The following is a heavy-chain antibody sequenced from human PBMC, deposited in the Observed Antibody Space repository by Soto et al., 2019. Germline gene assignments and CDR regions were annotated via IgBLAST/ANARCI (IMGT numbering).Heavy chain of an antibody. CDR1: GGSISSSSYY. Sequence: SETLSLTCTVSGGSISSSSYYWGWIRQPPGKGLEWIGSIYYSGSTYYNPSLKSRVTICVDTSKNQFSLKLSSVTVADTAVYYCARHPCSGGSCYPIYYYYGMDVWGQGTTVTVSS. J-gene: IGHJ6*02. CDR2: IYYSGST. CDR3: ARHPCSGGSCYPIYYYYGMDV. V-gene: IGHV4-39*01. D-gene: IGHD2-15*01.